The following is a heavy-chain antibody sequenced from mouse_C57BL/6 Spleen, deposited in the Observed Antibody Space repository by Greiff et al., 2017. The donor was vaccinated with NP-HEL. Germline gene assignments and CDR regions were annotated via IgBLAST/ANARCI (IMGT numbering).Heavy chain of an antibody. CDR2: ISYSGST. V-gene: IGHV3-1*01. CDR3: ARAGGDYWYFDV. Sequence: EVQLVESGPGMVKPSQSLSLTCTVTGYSITSGYDWHWIRHFPGNKLEWMGYISYSGSTNYNPSLKSRISITHDTSKNHFFLKLNSVTTEDTATYYCARAGGDYWYFDVWGTGTTVTVSS. J-gene: IGHJ1*03. CDR1: GYSITSGYD.